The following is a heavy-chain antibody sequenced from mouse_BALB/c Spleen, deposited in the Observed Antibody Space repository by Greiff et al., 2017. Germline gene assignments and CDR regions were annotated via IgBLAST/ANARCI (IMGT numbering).Heavy chain of an antibody. CDR3: ARWGYYRYGDYAMDY. D-gene: IGHD2-14*01. Sequence: VQLQQSGAELAKPGASVKMSCKASGYTFTSYWMHWVKQRPGQGLEWIGYINPSTGYTEYNQKFKDKATLTADKSSSTAYMQLSSLTSEDSAVYYCARWGYYRYGDYAMDYWGQGTSVTVSS. V-gene: IGHV1-7*01. CDR2: INPSTGYT. J-gene: IGHJ4*01. CDR1: GYTFTSYW.